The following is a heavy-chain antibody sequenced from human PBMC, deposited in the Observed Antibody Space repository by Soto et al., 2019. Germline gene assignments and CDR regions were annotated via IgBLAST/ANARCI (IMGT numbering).Heavy chain of an antibody. CDR2: VSYDGSFK. Sequence: GGSLRLSCEASGFTFSKFGIHWVRQAPGKGLEWVAVVSYDGSFKYYADSVKGRFTISRDNSKNILYLQMNSLRPEDTALYYCAKDSDQLLFDYYYYGMDVWGQGTTVTVSS. CDR1: GFTFSKFG. J-gene: IGHJ6*02. CDR3: AKDSDQLLFDYYYYGMDV. D-gene: IGHD2-2*01. V-gene: IGHV3-30*18.